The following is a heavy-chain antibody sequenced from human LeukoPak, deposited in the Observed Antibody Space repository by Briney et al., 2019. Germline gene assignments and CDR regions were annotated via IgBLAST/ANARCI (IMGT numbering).Heavy chain of an antibody. Sequence: AGGSLRLSCAASGFIFSSYWMSWVRQAPGKGLERVAKIRQDGDERYYVDSVKGRFTISRDNANDSLYLQMTSLRAEDTAVYYCARDSSSWHHDASDIWGHGTMVTVSS. J-gene: IGHJ3*02. CDR2: IRQDGDER. CDR3: ARDSSSWHHDASDI. CDR1: GFIFSSYW. D-gene: IGHD6-13*01. V-gene: IGHV3-7*01.